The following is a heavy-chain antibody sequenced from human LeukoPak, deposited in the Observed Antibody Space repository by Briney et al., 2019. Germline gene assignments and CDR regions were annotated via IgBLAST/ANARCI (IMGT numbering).Heavy chain of an antibody. CDR2: IYYSGST. CDR3: AREENDSSGFDY. CDR1: GGSISSYY. V-gene: IGHV4-59*13. D-gene: IGHD3-22*01. J-gene: IGHJ4*02. Sequence: SETLSLTCTVSGGSISSYYWSWIRQPPGKGLEWIGYIYYSGSTNYNPSLKSRVTISVDTSKNQFSLKLSSVTAADTAVYYCAREENDSSGFDYWGQGTLVTVSS.